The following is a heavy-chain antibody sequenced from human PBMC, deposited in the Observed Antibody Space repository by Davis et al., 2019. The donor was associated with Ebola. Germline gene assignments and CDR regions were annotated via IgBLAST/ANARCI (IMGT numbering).Heavy chain of an antibody. D-gene: IGHD4-17*01. V-gene: IGHV3-7*03. CDR2: IKQDGSEK. Sequence: GGSLRLSCAASGFTVSSNYMSWVRQAPGKGLEWVANIKQDGSEKYYVDSVKGRFTISRDNAKNSLYLQMNSLRAEDTAVYYCARDPVTVTSFDYWGQGTLVIVSS. CDR3: ARDPVTVTSFDY. CDR1: GFTVSSNY. J-gene: IGHJ4*02.